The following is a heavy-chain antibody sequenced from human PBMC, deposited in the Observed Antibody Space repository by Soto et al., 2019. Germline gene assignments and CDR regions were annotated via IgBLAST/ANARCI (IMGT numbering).Heavy chain of an antibody. D-gene: IGHD6-19*01. CDR3: AREYSSGWPLDY. J-gene: IGHJ4*02. V-gene: IGHV3-30-3*01. CDR1: GFRFSNYA. CDR2: VSNDGNNK. Sequence: GGSLRLSCAASGFRFSNYAMHWVRQAPGKGLEWVAVVSNDGNNKYYADSVKGRFTISRGNSKNTLFLQMNSLRSEDTAVYFCAREYSSGWPLDYWGQGTLVTVSS.